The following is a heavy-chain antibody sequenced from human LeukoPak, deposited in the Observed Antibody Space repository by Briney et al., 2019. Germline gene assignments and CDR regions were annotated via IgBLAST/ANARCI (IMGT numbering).Heavy chain of an antibody. CDR2: ISYDGSNK. D-gene: IGHD6-19*01. Sequence: GRSLRLSCAASGFTFSSYGMYWVRQAPGKGLEWVALISYDGSNKYYADSVKGRFTISRDNSKNTLYLQMNSLRAEDTAVYYCAKDEIGAVAGLIDYWGQGTMITVSS. J-gene: IGHJ4*02. V-gene: IGHV3-30*18. CDR1: GFTFSSYG. CDR3: AKDEIGAVAGLIDY.